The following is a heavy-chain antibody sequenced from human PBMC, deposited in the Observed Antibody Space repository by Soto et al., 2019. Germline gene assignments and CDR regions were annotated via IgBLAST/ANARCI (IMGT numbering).Heavy chain of an antibody. CDR2: ISNSGNTI. CDR3: ARDIDNRDYYYGLDV. Sequence: LRLSCVASGFVFKNYEMNWVRQAPGKGLEWISYISNSGNTIYVADSMRGRFTISRDNAKNSLFLQMNSLRADDTAVYYCARDIDNRDYYYGLDVWGQGTTVTVSS. D-gene: IGHD1-20*01. J-gene: IGHJ6*02. V-gene: IGHV3-48*03. CDR1: GFVFKNYE.